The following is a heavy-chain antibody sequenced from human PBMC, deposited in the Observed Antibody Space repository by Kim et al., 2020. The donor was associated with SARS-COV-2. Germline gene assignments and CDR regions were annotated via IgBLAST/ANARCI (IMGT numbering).Heavy chain of an antibody. V-gene: IGHV7-4-1*02. D-gene: IGHD3-3*01. Sequence: YAQSVTVRFVFSLDTSVSTAYLQISSLKAEDTAVYYCARQAFWSGSPFDYWGQGTLVTVSS. J-gene: IGHJ4*02. CDR3: ARQAFWSGSPFDY.